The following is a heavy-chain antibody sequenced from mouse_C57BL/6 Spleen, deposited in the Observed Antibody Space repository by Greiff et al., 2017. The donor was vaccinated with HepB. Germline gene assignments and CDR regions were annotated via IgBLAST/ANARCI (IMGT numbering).Heavy chain of an antibody. Sequence: VQLQQSGAELVRPGASVKLSCTASGFNIKDDYMHWVKQRPEQGMEWIGWIYPENGDTEYASKFQGKATITAHTSSNTAFLQLSSRTSEETAVYYCTTTFVTTLVGAYWGQGTLVTVSA. J-gene: IGHJ3*01. CDR2: IYPENGDT. CDR3: TTTFVTTLVGAY. D-gene: IGHD1-1*01. CDR1: GFNIKDDY. V-gene: IGHV14-4*01.